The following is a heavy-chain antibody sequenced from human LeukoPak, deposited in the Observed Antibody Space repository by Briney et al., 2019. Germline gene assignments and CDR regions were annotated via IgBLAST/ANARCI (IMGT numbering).Heavy chain of an antibody. J-gene: IGHJ6*02. CDR2: IGGRGGNT. V-gene: IGHV3-23*01. Sequence: GGSLRLSCAASGFTFSSYAMSWVRQAPGKGLEWVSIIGGRGGNTYYADSVKGRFTVSRDNSKNTLNLQMSSLRGEDTAVYYCAKGRGFDNSGDGMDVWGQGTTATVSS. D-gene: IGHD3-22*01. CDR3: AKGRGFDNSGDGMDV. CDR1: GFTFSSYA.